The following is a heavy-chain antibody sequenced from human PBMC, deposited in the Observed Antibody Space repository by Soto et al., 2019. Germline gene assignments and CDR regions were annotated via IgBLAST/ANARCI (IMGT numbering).Heavy chain of an antibody. CDR1: GYTFTNYA. D-gene: IGHD2-2*01. V-gene: IGHV1-3*01. CDR3: ARAGFCSTTSCSDAFDI. CDR2: INAGNGNT. J-gene: IGHJ3*02. Sequence: QVQLVQSGAEVKKPGASVKVSCKASGYTFTNYAMHWVRQAPGQRPEWMGWINAGNGNTKFSQRFQGRVTITRDTSANIAYRERSSLTSEDTAVYDCARAGFCSTTSCSDAFDIWGQGTMVTVSS.